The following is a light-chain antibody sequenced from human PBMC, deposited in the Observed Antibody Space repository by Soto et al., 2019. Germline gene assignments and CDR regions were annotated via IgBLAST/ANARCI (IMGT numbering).Light chain of an antibody. V-gene: IGLV7-46*01. CDR1: VGPVTTDLY. CDR3: LVSFCGLWV. J-gene: IGLJ3*02. CDR2: DTS. Sequence: QAVVTQEPSLTVSPGGTVTLTCGSSVGPVTTDLYPYWFQQKPGQAPRTLIWDTSNTHSWTPARFSGSLLGGKAALTLSGAQPEDEAEYICLVSFCGLWVFGGGTKLTVL.